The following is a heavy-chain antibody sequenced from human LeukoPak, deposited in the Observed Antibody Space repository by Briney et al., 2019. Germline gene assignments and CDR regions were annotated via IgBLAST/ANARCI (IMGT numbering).Heavy chain of an antibody. CDR2: IYYSGST. CDR1: GGSISSYY. J-gene: IGHJ4*02. Sequence: SGTLSLTCTVSGGSISSYYWSWIRQPPGKGLEWIGYIYYSGSTNYNPSLKSRVTISVDTSKNQFSLKLSSVTAADTAVYYCARDKNYFDYWGQGTLVTVSS. CDR3: ARDKNYFDY. V-gene: IGHV4-59*01.